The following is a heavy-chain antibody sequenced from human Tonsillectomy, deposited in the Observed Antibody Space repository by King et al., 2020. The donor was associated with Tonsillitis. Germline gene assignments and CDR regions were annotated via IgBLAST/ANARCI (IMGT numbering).Heavy chain of an antibody. V-gene: IGHV4-4*02. D-gene: IGHD5-18*01. CDR1: GGSFSGSNS. Sequence: QLQESGPGLVKPSGTLSLTCEVSGGSFSGSNSWSLVRQLPGKGLEWIGEIYHSGSTNYNPSLKSRVTISVDKSKNQFSLKLRSVTAADTAVYYCAGADLYSYVYEIGYWGQGTLVTVSS. CDR2: IYHSGST. J-gene: IGHJ4*02. CDR3: AGADLYSYVYEIGY.